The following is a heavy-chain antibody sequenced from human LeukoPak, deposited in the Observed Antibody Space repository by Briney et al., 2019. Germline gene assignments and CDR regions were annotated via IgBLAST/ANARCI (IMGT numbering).Heavy chain of an antibody. Sequence: SNTLSLTCAVSGESFSYNYWTWVRQPPGKGLEWIGDINHSGRVNYRPSLKSRVTISADTSKSQLSLKLNAVTAADTAVYYCARGLGPMSPSLDYWGQGSLVTVSS. CDR2: INHSGRV. CDR1: GESFSYNY. D-gene: IGHD3-22*01. V-gene: IGHV4-34*01. CDR3: ARGLGPMSPSLDY. J-gene: IGHJ4*02.